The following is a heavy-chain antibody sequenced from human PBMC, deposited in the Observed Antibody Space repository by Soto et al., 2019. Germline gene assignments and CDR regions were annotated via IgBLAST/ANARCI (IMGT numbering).Heavy chain of an antibody. J-gene: IGHJ5*02. V-gene: IGHV1-18*01. CDR1: GYTFTNYG. D-gene: IGHD3-10*01. CDR3: ARGVGSGSYYNQYNWFDP. CDR2: INVYNGNT. Sequence: QVQLVQSGGEVKKPGASVKVSCKASGYTFTNYGISWVRQAPGQGLEWMGWINVYNGNTKYAQKVQGRVTMTTHTSTRTAYIELRSLSSDDTAVYYCARGVGSGSYYNQYNWFDPWGQGTLVTVSS.